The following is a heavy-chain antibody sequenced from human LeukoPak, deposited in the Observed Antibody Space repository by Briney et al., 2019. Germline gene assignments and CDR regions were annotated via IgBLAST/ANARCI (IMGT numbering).Heavy chain of an antibody. CDR2: INGAGSST. J-gene: IGHJ1*01. D-gene: IGHD6-19*01. V-gene: IGHV3-74*01. Sequence: PGGSLGLSCAASGFTFSSHWMHWVRQAPGKGLVWVSRINGAGSSTSYADSVKGRFTVSRDNAKNTLNLQMNSLRAEDTAVYYCARDLFFSDAGYSSGWRAEYFHHWGQGTLVTISS. CDR3: ARDLFFSDAGYSSGWRAEYFHH. CDR1: GFTFSSHW.